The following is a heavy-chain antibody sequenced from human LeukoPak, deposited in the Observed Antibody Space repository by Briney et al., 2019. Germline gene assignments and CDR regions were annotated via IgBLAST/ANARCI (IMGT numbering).Heavy chain of an antibody. CDR2: ISSSSSYI. CDR1: GFTFSSYS. V-gene: IGHV3-21*01. D-gene: IGHD3-22*01. CDR3: ARDIRGMYYYGSSGSPYDY. J-gene: IGHJ4*02. Sequence: SGGSLRLSCAASGFTFSSYSMNWVRQAPGKGLEWVSSISSSSSYIYYADSVKGRFTISRDNAKNSLYLQMNSLRAEDTAVYYCARDIRGMYYYGSSGSPYDYWGQGTLVTASS.